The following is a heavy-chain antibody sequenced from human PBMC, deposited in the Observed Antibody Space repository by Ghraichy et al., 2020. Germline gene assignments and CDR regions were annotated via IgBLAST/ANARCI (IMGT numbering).Heavy chain of an antibody. D-gene: IGHD3-22*01. Sequence: GGSLRLSCAASGFTFSSYAMSWVRQAPGKGLEWVSAISGSGGSTYYADSVKGRFTISRDNSKNTLYLQMNSLRAEDTAVYYCAKTWATYYYDSSGLYYFDYWSQGPLVTVSS. CDR1: GFTFSSYA. CDR3: AKTWATYYYDSSGLYYFDY. CDR2: ISGSGGST. V-gene: IGHV3-23*01. J-gene: IGHJ4*02.